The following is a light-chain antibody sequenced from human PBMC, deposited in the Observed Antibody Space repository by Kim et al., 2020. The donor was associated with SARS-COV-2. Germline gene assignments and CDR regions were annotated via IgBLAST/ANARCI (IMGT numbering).Light chain of an antibody. CDR3: QSYDSSLSGWV. CDR2: GNN. J-gene: IGLJ3*02. CDR1: SSNIAACYN. V-gene: IGLV1-40*01. Sequence: QRVTISCTGGSSNIAACYNVPWYQQLPGKAPTLLIFGNNNRPSGVPDRFSGSTSGTSAYLAITGLQAEDEAYYYCQSYDSSLSGWVFGGGTQLTVL.